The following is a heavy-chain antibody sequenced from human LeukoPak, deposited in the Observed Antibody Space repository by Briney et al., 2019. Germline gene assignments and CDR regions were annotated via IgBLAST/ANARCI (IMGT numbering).Heavy chain of an antibody. Sequence: SGGSLRLSCAASGFTFSSYAMSWVRQAPGKGLEWVSAISGSGGSTYYADSVEGRFTISRDNSKNTLYLQMNSLRAEDTAVYYCAKDQDFYDSSGYPDYWGQGTLVTVSS. V-gene: IGHV3-23*01. D-gene: IGHD3-22*01. CDR3: AKDQDFYDSSGYPDY. CDR2: ISGSGGST. CDR1: GFTFSSYA. J-gene: IGHJ4*02.